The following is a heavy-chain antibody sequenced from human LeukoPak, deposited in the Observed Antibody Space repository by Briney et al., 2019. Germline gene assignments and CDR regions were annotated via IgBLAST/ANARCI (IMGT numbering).Heavy chain of an antibody. CDR1: GGSISFYY. D-gene: IGHD6-19*01. V-gene: IGHV4-4*07. Sequence: PSETLSLTCTVSGGSISFYYWSWIRQPAGKGLEWIGRIYSTGSTNYNPSLKSRVTMSVDTSKHQFSLKLSSVTAADTAVYYCARDSGGRAVAATNNWFDPWGQGTLVTVSS. CDR2: IYSTGST. CDR3: ARDSGGRAVAATNNWFDP. J-gene: IGHJ5*02.